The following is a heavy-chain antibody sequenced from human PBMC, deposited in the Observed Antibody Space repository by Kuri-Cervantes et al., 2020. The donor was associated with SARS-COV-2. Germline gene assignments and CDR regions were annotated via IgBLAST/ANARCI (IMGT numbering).Heavy chain of an antibody. J-gene: IGHJ6*02. CDR2: ISYDGKKK. D-gene: IGHD5-12*01. CDR3: AKAYDPYGMDV. V-gene: IGHV3-30*18. Sequence: GESLKISCAASGFNFSRTDMHWVRQAPGKGLEWVAVISYDGKKKKCIGSGKGRFTISRDNSQNTVYLRMTNLRSEDTAMYYCAKAYDPYGMDVWGQGTTVTVSS. CDR1: GFNFSRTD.